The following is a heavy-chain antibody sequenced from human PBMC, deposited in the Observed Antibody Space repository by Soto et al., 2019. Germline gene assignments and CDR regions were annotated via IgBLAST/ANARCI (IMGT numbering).Heavy chain of an antibody. D-gene: IGHD3-3*01. CDR3: TRDLAFGVVINYYYYMDV. Sequence: GGSLRLSCTASGFTFGDYAMSWFRQAPGKGLEWVGFIRSKAYGGTTEYAASVKGRFTISRDDSKSIAYLQMNSLKTEDTAVYYCTRDLAFGVVINYYYYMDVWGKGTTVTVSS. CDR1: GFTFGDYA. J-gene: IGHJ6*03. CDR2: IRSKAYGGTT. V-gene: IGHV3-49*03.